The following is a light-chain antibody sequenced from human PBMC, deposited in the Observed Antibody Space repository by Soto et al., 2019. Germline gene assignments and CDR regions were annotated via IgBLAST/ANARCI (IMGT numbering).Light chain of an antibody. J-gene: IGLJ2*01. CDR3: QVWDSDSDDVV. CDR1: TIGRKS. CDR2: ADT. V-gene: IGLV3-21*02. Sequence: SYELTQPPSVSVAPGQTARISCGRYTIGRKSVHWYQQKPGQAPVLVVYADTARPSGIPERFSGSNTWNTATLTISMVAAGDEADYYCQVWDSDSDDVVFGGGTKLTVL.